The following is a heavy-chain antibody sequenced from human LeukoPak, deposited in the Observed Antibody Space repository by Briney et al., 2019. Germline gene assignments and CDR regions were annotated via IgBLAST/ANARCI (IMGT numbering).Heavy chain of an antibody. J-gene: IGHJ4*02. D-gene: IGHD3-10*01. CDR1: GFTFSSIS. Sequence: AGSLRLSCAASGFTFSSISMNWVRQAPGKGLEWVSSISPDGETTYHADSVKGRFTTSRDNAKSSLYLQMNSLRAEDPALYYCTRDLPVPSLVRGIIIYGLIDYWGRGTLVTVSS. V-gene: IGHV3-21*06. CDR2: ISPDGETT. CDR3: TRDLPVPSLVRGIIIYGLIDY.